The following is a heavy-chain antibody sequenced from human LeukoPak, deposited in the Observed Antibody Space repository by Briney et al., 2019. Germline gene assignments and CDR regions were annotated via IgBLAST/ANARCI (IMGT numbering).Heavy chain of an antibody. CDR3: ASFLYYCDSSGYYYNY. CDR2: ISAYNGNT. D-gene: IGHD3-22*01. J-gene: IGHJ4*02. CDR1: GYTFTSYG. Sequence: ASVKVSRRASGYTFTSYGISWVRQTPGQGLERMGWISAYNGNTNYAQKLQGRVTMTTDTSTSTAYMELRSLRSDDTAVYYCASFLYYCDSSGYYYNYWGQGTLVTVSS. V-gene: IGHV1-18*01.